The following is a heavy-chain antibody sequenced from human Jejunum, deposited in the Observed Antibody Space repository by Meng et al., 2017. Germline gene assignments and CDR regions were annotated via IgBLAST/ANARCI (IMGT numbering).Heavy chain of an antibody. D-gene: IGHD3/OR15-3a*01. V-gene: IGHV3-74*03. Sequence: EVQLVESGGDLVQRGGLRRLSCAASGFSFSGYYMHWVRQSPGKGLVWVSRINSDGSITKYADSVRGRFIISRDNAKNTVYLQMNSLRAEDTAVYYCARAGYDFWTGYSDYWGEGTLVTVSS. CDR3: ARAGYDFWTGYSDY. CDR2: INSDGSIT. CDR1: GFSFSGYY. J-gene: IGHJ4*02.